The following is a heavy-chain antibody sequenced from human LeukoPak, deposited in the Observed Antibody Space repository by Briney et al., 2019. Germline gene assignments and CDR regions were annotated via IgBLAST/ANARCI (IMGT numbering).Heavy chain of an antibody. CDR3: ARGQGTVTTH. CDR1: GGSFSSYY. J-gene: IGHJ4*02. D-gene: IGHD4-17*01. V-gene: IGHV4-34*01. CDR2: INHSGSA. Sequence: SETLSLTCAVSGGSFSSYYWTWIRQPPGKGLEWIGEINHSGSANYNPSLKSRVTISLDTSKNQFSLKLSSVTAADTAVYYCARGQGTVTTHWGQGTLVTVSS.